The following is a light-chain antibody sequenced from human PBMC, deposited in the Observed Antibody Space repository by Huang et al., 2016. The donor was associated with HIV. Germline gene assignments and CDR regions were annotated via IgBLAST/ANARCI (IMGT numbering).Light chain of an antibody. Sequence: DIVMTPTPLSLSVTPGQPAAISCKYSQGLLHSDGTTYLYWYLHKPGQSPQLLIYEVSNRCSGGPDRFSVSGSGTDFTLKISRVEAEDVGVYYCMQSIQRPLTFGGGTKVEIK. V-gene: IGKV2D-29*02. J-gene: IGKJ4*01. CDR3: MQSIQRPLT. CDR1: QGLLHSDGTTY. CDR2: EVS.